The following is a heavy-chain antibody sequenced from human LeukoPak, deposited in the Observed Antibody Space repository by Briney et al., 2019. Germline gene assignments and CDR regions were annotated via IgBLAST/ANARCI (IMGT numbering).Heavy chain of an antibody. CDR1: GFTFSSYG. Sequence: GGSLRLSCAASGFTFSSYGMSWVRQAPGKGLEWVAFIRYDGSNKYYADSVKGRFTISRDNSKNTLYLQMNSLRAEDTAVYYCAKPSGYDIDYWGQGTLVTVSS. J-gene: IGHJ4*02. CDR3: AKPSGYDIDY. D-gene: IGHD5-12*01. CDR2: IRYDGSNK. V-gene: IGHV3-30*02.